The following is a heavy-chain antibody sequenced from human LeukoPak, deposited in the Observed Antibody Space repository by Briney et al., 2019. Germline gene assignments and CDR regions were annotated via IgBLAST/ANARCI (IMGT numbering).Heavy chain of an antibody. V-gene: IGHV4-4*07. CDR3: TRDVVPTTGDYFDY. Sequence: KTSETLSLTCTVSGGSINIYYWSWIRQSAGKGLEWIGRIYTSGSTNYNPSLKSRVTMSVDTSKHQFSLKLSSVTAADPAVYYCTRDVVPTTGDYFDYWGQATLV. D-gene: IGHD2-2*01. J-gene: IGHJ4*02. CDR2: IYTSGST. CDR1: GGSINIYY.